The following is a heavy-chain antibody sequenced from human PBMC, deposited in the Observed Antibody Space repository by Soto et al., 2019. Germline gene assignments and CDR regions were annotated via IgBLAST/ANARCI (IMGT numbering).Heavy chain of an antibody. D-gene: IGHD1-1*01. CDR1: GGSFSGYY. J-gene: IGHJ6*03. CDR2: INHSGST. Sequence: PSETLSLTCAVYGGSFSGYYWSWIRQPPGKGLEWIGEINHSGSTNYNPSLKSRVTISVDTSKNQFSLKLSSVTAADTAVYYFARDRSYNWNDVASGRDYYYYYMDVWGKGTTVTVSS. V-gene: IGHV4-34*01. CDR3: ARDRSYNWNDVASGRDYYYYYMDV.